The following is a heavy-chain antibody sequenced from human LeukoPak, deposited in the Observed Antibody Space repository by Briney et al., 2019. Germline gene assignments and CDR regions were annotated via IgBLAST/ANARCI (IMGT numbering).Heavy chain of an antibody. CDR2: INHSGST. CDR1: GGSFSGYY. CDR3: ARGYLTARPNFDY. Sequence: PSETLSLTCAVYGGSFSGYYWSWIRQPPGKGLEWIGEINHSGSTNYNPSLKSRVTISVDTSKNQFSLKLSSVTAADTAVYYCARGYLTARPNFDYWGQGTLVTVSS. J-gene: IGHJ4*02. D-gene: IGHD6-6*01. V-gene: IGHV4-34*01.